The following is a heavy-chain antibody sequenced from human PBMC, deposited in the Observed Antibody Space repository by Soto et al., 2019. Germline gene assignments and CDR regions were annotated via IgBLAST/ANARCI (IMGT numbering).Heavy chain of an antibody. CDR3: ARVGYYDSSGYDY. CDR2: IKQDGSEK. CDR1: GFTFSSYW. V-gene: IGHV3-7*01. Sequence: GESLKISCAASGFTFSSYWMSWVRQAPGKGLEWVANIKQDGSEKYYVDSVKGRFTISRDNAKNSLYLQMNSLRAEDTAVYYCARVGYYDSSGYDYWGQGTLVTVSS. D-gene: IGHD3-22*01. J-gene: IGHJ4*02.